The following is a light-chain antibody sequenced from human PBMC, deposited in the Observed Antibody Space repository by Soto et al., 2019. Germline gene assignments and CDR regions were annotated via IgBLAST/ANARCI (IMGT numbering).Light chain of an antibody. CDR1: SSDVGAYDY. V-gene: IGLV2-14*03. CDR2: EVS. CDR3: SSYTSSSTXD. Sequence: SGSPGQSIAISCTGTSSDVGAYDYVSWYQQHPDKAPKLIIYEVSNRPSGVSHRFSASKYVNTATLTISGLQAEDEADYYCSSYTSSSTXDFXTGTKVTVL. J-gene: IGLJ1*01.